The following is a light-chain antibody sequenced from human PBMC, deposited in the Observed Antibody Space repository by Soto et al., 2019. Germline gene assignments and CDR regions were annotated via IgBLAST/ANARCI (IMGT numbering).Light chain of an antibody. J-gene: IGKJ3*01. CDR3: QQANDFPFT. V-gene: IGKV1D-12*01. Sequence: DVQMSQSPSSVSASVGDRVTITCRASRGVSNWVAWYQQKPGKAPKLLIYGASSLQSGVPSRFSGSGSGTYFTLTISSVEPEDFATYFCQQANDFPFTFGPGTKVDV. CDR1: RGVSNW. CDR2: GAS.